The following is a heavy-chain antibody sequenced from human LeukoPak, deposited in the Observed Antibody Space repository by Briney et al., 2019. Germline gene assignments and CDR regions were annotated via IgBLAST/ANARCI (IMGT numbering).Heavy chain of an antibody. D-gene: IGHD6-13*01. CDR2: ISTYNGNT. CDR3: ARADSTFDY. CDR1: GYTFISYG. V-gene: IGHV1-18*01. Sequence: ASVKVSCKASGYTFISYGISWVRQAPGQGLEWMGWISTYNGNTNYAQKLQGRVTMTRDTSTSTVYMELSSLRSEDTALYYCARADSTFDYWGQGTLVTVSS. J-gene: IGHJ4*01.